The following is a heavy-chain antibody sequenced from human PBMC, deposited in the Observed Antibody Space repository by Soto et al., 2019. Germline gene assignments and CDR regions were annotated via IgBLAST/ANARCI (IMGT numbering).Heavy chain of an antibody. V-gene: IGHV1-24*01. J-gene: IGHJ4*02. CDR1: GYTLTELS. Sequence: ASVKVSCKVSGYTLTELSMHWVRQAPGKGLEWMGGFDPEDGETIYAQKFQGRVTMTEDTSTDTAYMELSSLRSEDTAVYYCATAHRITGPLDYWGQGTLVTVSS. CDR2: FDPEDGET. CDR3: ATAHRITGPLDY. D-gene: IGHD1-20*01.